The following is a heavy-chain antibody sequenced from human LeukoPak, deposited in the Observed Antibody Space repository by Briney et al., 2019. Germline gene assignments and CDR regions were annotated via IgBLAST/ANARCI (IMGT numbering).Heavy chain of an antibody. CDR3: ARGIAAAADY. Sequence: SETLSLTCAVYGGSFSGYYWSWIRQPPGKGLEWIGEINHSGSTNYNPSLKSRVTISVDTSKNQFSLKLSSVTAADTAVYYCARGIAAAADYRGQGTLVTVSS. CDR2: INHSGST. V-gene: IGHV4-34*01. CDR1: GGSFSGYY. D-gene: IGHD6-13*01. J-gene: IGHJ4*02.